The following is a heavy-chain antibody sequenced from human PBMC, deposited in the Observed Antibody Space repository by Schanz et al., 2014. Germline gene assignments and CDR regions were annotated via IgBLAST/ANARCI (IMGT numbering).Heavy chain of an antibody. CDR2: ISAYNGNT. Sequence: QVQLVQSGAEVKKPGSPVKVSCKASGYTFSDYYIHWVRQAPGQGLEWMGWISAYNGNTNYAQKLQGRVTMTTDTSTSTAYMELRSLRSDDTTVYYCARGGYSSGWYDRDIAHFDYWGQGTLVTVSS. D-gene: IGHD6-19*01. CDR1: GYTFSDYY. J-gene: IGHJ4*02. CDR3: ARGGYSSGWYDRDIAHFDY. V-gene: IGHV1-18*04.